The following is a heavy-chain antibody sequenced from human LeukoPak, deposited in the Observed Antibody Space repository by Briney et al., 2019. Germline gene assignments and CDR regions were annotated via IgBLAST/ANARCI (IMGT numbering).Heavy chain of an antibody. V-gene: IGHV4-61*05. CDR1: GGSISSSTYY. J-gene: IGHJ6*02. CDR3: ARRRYDFWSGSSRTYYYGMDV. D-gene: IGHD3-3*01. CDR2: IYHSGST. Sequence: PSETLSLTCTVSGGSISSSTYYWGWIRQPPGKGLEWIGYIYHSGSTNYNPSLKSRVTISVDKSKNQFSLKLSSVTAADTAVYYCARRRYDFWSGSSRTYYYGMDVWGQGTTVTVSS.